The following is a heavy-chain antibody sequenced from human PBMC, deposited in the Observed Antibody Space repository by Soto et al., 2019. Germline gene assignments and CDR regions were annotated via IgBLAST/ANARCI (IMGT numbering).Heavy chain of an antibody. J-gene: IGHJ4*02. Sequence: SSETLSLTCTVSGGSISSYYWSWIRQPPGKGLEWIGYIHYSGSTNYNPSLKSRVTISVDTSKNQFSLKLSSVTAADTAVYYCARVYDYGDKEYYFDYWGQGTLVTVSS. V-gene: IGHV4-59*01. CDR1: GGSISSYY. D-gene: IGHD4-17*01. CDR3: ARVYDYGDKEYYFDY. CDR2: IHYSGST.